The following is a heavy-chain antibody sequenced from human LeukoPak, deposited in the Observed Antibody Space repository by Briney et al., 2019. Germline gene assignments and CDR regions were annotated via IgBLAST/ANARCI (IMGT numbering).Heavy chain of an antibody. CDR3: ARTNQRITMVRGVIIFAFDI. V-gene: IGHV1-2*02. CDR2: INPNSGGT. J-gene: IGHJ3*02. CDR1: GYTFTVYY. D-gene: IGHD3-10*01. Sequence: ASVKVSCTASGYTFTVYYMHWVRQAPGQGLEWMGWINPNSGGTNYAQKFQGRVTMTRDTSISTAYMELSRLRSDDTAVYYCARTNQRITMVRGVIIFAFDIWGQGTMVTVSS.